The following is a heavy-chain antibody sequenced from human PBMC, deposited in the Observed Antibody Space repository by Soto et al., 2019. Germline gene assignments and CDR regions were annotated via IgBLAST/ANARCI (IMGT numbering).Heavy chain of an antibody. CDR2: FFIGGDT. CDR3: AREPLWSGPLPLDAFDL. D-gene: IGHD3-3*01. CDR1: VFAVTNYY. Sequence: PGWSLRLSCSASVFAVTNYYMSWFRQAPGKGLEWVAVFFIGGDTHYAESVKGRFTISRDNSKNTLYLQMNSLRAEDTAVYYCAREPLWSGPLPLDAFDLWGQGTMVTVSS. V-gene: IGHV3-53*01. J-gene: IGHJ3*01.